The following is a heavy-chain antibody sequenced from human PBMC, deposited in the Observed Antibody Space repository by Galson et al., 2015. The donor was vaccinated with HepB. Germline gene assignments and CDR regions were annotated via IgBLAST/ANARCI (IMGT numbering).Heavy chain of an antibody. Sequence: SLRLSCAASGFTFSSYGMHWVRQAPGKGLEWVAVISYDGSNKYYADSVKGRFTISRDNSKNTLYLQMNSLRAEDTAVYYCAKGTNMVRGVTAPSDYWGQGTLVTVSS. CDR3: AKGTNMVRGVTAPSDY. J-gene: IGHJ4*02. CDR1: GFTFSSYG. D-gene: IGHD3-10*01. CDR2: ISYDGSNK. V-gene: IGHV3-30*18.